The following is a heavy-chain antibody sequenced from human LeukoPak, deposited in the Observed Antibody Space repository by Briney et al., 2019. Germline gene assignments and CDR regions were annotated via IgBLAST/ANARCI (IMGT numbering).Heavy chain of an antibody. Sequence: SVKVSCKASGGTFISYAISWVRQAPGQGLEWMGGIIPIFGTANYAQKFQGRVTITADESTSTAYMELSSLRSEDTAVYYCARWGYYYDSSGYFHWGQGTLVTVSS. J-gene: IGHJ4*02. CDR2: IIPIFGTA. V-gene: IGHV1-69*13. CDR3: ARWGYYYDSSGYFH. D-gene: IGHD3-22*01. CDR1: GGTFISYA.